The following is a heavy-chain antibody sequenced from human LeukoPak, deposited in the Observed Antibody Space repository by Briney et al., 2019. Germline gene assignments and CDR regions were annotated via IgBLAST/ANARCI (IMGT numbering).Heavy chain of an antibody. Sequence: GASVKVSCKASGYTFTGYYMHWVRQAPGQGLEWMGLINPSGGSPSYAQRFQGRITMTRDTSTSTVYMEVSSLRSEDSAVYYCARGDYWGQGTLVTVSS. CDR3: ARGDY. CDR1: GYTFTGYY. CDR2: INPSGGSP. V-gene: IGHV1-46*01. J-gene: IGHJ4*02.